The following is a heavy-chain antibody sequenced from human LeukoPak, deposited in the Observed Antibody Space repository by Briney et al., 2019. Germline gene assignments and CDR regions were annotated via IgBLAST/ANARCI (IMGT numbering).Heavy chain of an antibody. CDR3: AVNIETHSSVWSLDY. V-gene: IGHV4-59*04. CDR2: VYYGGSS. D-gene: IGHD6-19*01. CDR1: GGSISNYY. Sequence: SETLSLTCSTSGGSISNYYWSWIRQSPERGLEWIGFVYYGGSSNYNPSLKSRITMSVDKSENQFSLKLSSVTAADTAVYYCAVNIETHSSVWSLDYWGLGTLVTVSS. J-gene: IGHJ4*02.